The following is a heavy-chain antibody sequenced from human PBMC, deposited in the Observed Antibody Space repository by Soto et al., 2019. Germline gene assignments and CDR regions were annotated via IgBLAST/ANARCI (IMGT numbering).Heavy chain of an antibody. Sequence: EVQLVESGGGLVQPGGSLRVSCAASGFTFRSHRIHWVRQAPGKGLEWVSRIDTDGGGTSYADYVKGRFTISTDNAENTVYLQMNGLRVEETAVYYCATVFDVWGQGTLVTVSS. CDR1: GFTFRSHR. J-gene: IGHJ4*02. V-gene: IGHV3-74*01. CDR2: IDTDGGGT. D-gene: IGHD4-17*01. CDR3: ATVFDV.